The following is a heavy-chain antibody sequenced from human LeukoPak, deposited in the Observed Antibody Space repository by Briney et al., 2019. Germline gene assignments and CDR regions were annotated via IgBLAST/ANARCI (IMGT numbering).Heavy chain of an antibody. Sequence: PGGSLRLSCAASGFTFSSYAMHWVRQAPGKGLEYVSAISSNGGSTYYADSVKGRFTISRDNSKNTLYLQMGSLRAEDTAVYYCARGGYSGSIDYWGQGTLVTVSS. J-gene: IGHJ4*02. CDR3: ARGGYSGSIDY. CDR1: GFTFSSYA. V-gene: IGHV3-64*02. CDR2: ISSNGGST. D-gene: IGHD1-26*01.